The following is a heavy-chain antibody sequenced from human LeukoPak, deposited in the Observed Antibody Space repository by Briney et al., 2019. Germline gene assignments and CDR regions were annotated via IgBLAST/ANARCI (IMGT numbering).Heavy chain of an antibody. V-gene: IGHV1-18*01. CDR1: GYTFTSYG. Sequence: ASVKVSCKASGYTFTSYGISWVRQAPGQGLEWMGWISAYNGNTNYAQKFQERVTITRDMSTSTAYMELSSLRSEDTAVYYCAAADYGDYQWYFDLWGRGTLVTVSS. J-gene: IGHJ2*01. CDR2: ISAYNGNT. D-gene: IGHD4-17*01. CDR3: AAADYGDYQWYFDL.